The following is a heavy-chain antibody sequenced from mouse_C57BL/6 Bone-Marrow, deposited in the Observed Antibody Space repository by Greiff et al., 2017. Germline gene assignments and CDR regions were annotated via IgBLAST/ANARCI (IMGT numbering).Heavy chain of an antibody. CDR1: GFTFSSYG. Sequence: EVHLVESGGDLVKPGGSLKLSCAASGFTFSSYGMSWVRQTPDKRLEWVATISSGGSYTYYPDSVKGRFTISRDNAKNTLYLQMSSLKSEDTAMYYCARGATVRSDYWGQGTTLTVSS. CDR2: ISSGGSYT. J-gene: IGHJ2*01. CDR3: ARGATVRSDY. V-gene: IGHV5-6*01. D-gene: IGHD1-1*01.